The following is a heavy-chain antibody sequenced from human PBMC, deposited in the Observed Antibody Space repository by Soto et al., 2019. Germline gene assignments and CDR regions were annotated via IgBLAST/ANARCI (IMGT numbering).Heavy chain of an antibody. V-gene: IGHV6-1*01. D-gene: IGHD5-18*01. CDR1: GDSVSSTSAA. Sequence: SHTLSLTCAISGDSVSSTSAAWNWIRQSPSRGLEWLGRTYYRSKWYNDYAVSEKSRITINPDTSKNQFTLQLNSLTPEDTAVYYCTRGATTAMGHNWFDPWGQGTLVTVSS. CDR3: TRGATTAMGHNWFDP. J-gene: IGHJ5*02. CDR2: TYYRSKWYN.